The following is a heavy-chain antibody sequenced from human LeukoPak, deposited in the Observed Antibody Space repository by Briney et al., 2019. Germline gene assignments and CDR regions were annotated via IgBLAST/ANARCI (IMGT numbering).Heavy chain of an antibody. Sequence: SETLSLTCTVSGGSISSSSYYWGWIRQPPGKGLEWIGSIYYSGSTYYNPSLKSRVTISVDTSKNQFSLKLSSVTAADTAVYYCASAHYDFWSGYPPIDPWGQGTLVTVSS. V-gene: IGHV4-39*01. J-gene: IGHJ5*02. CDR2: IYYSGST. CDR1: GGSISSSSYY. D-gene: IGHD3-3*01. CDR3: ASAHYDFWSGYPPIDP.